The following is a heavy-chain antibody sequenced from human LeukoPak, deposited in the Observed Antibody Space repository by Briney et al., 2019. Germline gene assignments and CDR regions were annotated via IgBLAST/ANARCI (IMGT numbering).Heavy chain of an antibody. CDR3: ARLGLTIFGSFDY. CDR2: ISYDGSNK. J-gene: IGHJ4*02. V-gene: IGHV3-30-3*01. D-gene: IGHD3-3*01. CDR1: GFTFSSYA. Sequence: PGRSLRLSCAASGFTFSSYAMHWVRQAPGKGLEWVAVISYDGSNKYYADSVKGRFTISRDNSKNTLYLQMNSLRAKDTAVYYCARLGLTIFGSFDYWGQGTLVTVSS.